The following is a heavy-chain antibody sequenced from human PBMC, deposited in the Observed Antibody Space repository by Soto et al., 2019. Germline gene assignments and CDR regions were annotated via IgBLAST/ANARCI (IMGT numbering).Heavy chain of an antibody. CDR2: INPKSGGT. D-gene: IGHD3-22*01. CDR1: GYTFTGYY. CDR3: ATPGGHDGGGYYYVDN. Sequence: QVELVQSGPEVKKPGASVKVSCKASGYTFTGYYMHWVRQAPGQGLEGMGWINPKSGGTHSARNVQGRVTMTRDTSITTAYMELTGLTSDDTAVYYCATPGGHDGGGYYYVDNWGQGTLVTVSS. V-gene: IGHV1-2*02. J-gene: IGHJ4*02.